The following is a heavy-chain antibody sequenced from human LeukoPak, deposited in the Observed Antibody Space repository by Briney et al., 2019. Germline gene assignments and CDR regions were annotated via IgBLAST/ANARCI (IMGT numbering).Heavy chain of an antibody. D-gene: IGHD3-9*01. CDR3: ASSPAVLTGYYSPFDY. CDR2: IIPILGIA. V-gene: IGHV1-69*02. J-gene: IGHJ4*02. Sequence: SVKVSCKASGGTFSSYTISGVRQAPGQGLEWMGRIIPILGIANYAQKFQGRVTITADKSTSTAYMELSSLRSEDTAVYYCASSPAVLTGYYSPFDYWGQGTLVTVSS. CDR1: GGTFSSYT.